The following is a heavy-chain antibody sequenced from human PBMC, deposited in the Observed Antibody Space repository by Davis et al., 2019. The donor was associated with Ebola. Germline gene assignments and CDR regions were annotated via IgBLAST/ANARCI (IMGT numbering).Heavy chain of an antibody. Sequence: ASVKVSCKASGNTISTYTIDWVRQAPGQGLEWMGGIIPLFGTTNYAQKFQGRVTMIRDTSISTAYMELSRLTYDDTAVYYCARLCSSSCPNDYWGQGTLITVSS. J-gene: IGHJ4*02. V-gene: IGHV1-2*02. CDR2: IIPLFGTT. D-gene: IGHD2-2*01. CDR3: ARLCSSSCPNDY. CDR1: GNTISTYT.